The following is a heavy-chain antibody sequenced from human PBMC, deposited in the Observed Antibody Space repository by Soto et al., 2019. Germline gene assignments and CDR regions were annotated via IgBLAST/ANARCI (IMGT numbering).Heavy chain of an antibody. Sequence: VLVKVACKASRYTLLIYVHTWGRQAHGQGLEWMGWISPYTGKTNYAQKFQSRLTMTTDTSTSTVYMELRSLTSDDTAVYYCVRDLDGSGSYYTDFCGRPTLGTGSS. V-gene: IGHV1-18*01. J-gene: IGHJ4*02. CDR2: ISPYTGKT. D-gene: IGHD3-10*01. CDR3: VRDLDGSGSYYTDF. CDR1: RYTLLIYV.